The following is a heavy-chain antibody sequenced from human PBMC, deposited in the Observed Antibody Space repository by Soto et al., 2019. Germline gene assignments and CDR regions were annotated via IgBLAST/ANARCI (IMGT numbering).Heavy chain of an antibody. Sequence: QVQLVESGGGVVQPGRSLRLSCAASGFTFSSYAMHWVRQAPGKGLEWVAVISYDGSNKYYADSVKGRFTTSRDKSKNPLCLQMNRLRAEDTAVYYCAREKGDSRGYYTTYGMDVWAPWTTVTVSS. V-gene: IGHV3-30-3*01. J-gene: IGHJ6*02. CDR3: AREKGDSRGYYTTYGMDV. D-gene: IGHD3-22*01. CDR1: GFTFSSYA. CDR2: ISYDGSNK.